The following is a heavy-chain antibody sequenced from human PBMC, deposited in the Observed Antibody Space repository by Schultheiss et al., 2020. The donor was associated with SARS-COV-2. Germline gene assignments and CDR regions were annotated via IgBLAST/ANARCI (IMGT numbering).Heavy chain of an antibody. CDR2: INPNSGGT. D-gene: IGHD2-2*01. CDR1: GYTFTGYY. J-gene: IGHJ5*02. Sequence: ASVKVSCKASGYTFTGYYMHWVRQAPGQGLEWMGWINPNSGGTNYAQKFQGRVTMTRDTSASTAYMELSSLRSEDMAVYYCASSYCSSTSCYDWFDPWGQGTLVTVSS. CDR3: ASSYCSSTSCYDWFDP. V-gene: IGHV1-2*02.